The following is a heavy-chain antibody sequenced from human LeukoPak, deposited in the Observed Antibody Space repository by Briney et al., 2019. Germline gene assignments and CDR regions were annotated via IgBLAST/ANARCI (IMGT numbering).Heavy chain of an antibody. V-gene: IGHV3-7*01. J-gene: IGHJ3*02. Sequence: GGSLRLSCAASGFTYSSYWMSWVRQAPGKGLEGVANRKQDGSEKYYVDSVKGRFTISRDNAKNSLYLQMNSLRAEDTAVSYCARVHQDCSGGSCNIHAFAIWGQGTMVTVSS. CDR3: ARVHQDCSGGSCNIHAFAI. D-gene: IGHD2-15*01. CDR1: GFTYSSYW. CDR2: RKQDGSEK.